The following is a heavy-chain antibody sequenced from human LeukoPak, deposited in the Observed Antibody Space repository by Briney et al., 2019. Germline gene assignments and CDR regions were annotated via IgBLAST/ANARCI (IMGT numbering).Heavy chain of an antibody. CDR1: GFTFSNYD. CDR2: ISYDGSNE. CDR3: ARRFCTTTSCPPGDY. J-gene: IGHJ4*02. D-gene: IGHD2-2*01. V-gene: IGHV3-30*03. Sequence: GGSLRLSCAASGFTFSNYDMHWVRQAPGKGLEWLAVISYDGSNEYYADSVKGRFTISGDNSKNTLYLQMNSLRTEDTAVYYCARRFCTTTSCPPGDYWGQGTLVTVSS.